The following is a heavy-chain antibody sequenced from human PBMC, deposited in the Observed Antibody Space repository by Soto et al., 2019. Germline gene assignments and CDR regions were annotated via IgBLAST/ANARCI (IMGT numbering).Heavy chain of an antibody. V-gene: IGHV1-69*13. CDR2: IIPIFGTA. D-gene: IGHD2-15*01. CDR1: GVTFSSYA. Sequence: SVKVSWKASGVTFSSYAISWVRQAPGQGLEWMGGIIPIFGTANYAQKFQGRVTITADESTSTAYMELSSLRSEDTAVYYCARDGVSGGSVWGQGTLVTVSS. CDR3: ARDGVSGGSV. J-gene: IGHJ4*02.